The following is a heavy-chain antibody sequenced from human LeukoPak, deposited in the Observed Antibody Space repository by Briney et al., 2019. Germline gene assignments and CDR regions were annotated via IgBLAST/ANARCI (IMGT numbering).Heavy chain of an antibody. D-gene: IGHD5-24*01. V-gene: IGHV3-7*04. CDR2: IKQDGSEK. CDR1: GVTFSSYW. CDR3: ARETEMANLDY. Sequence: PGGSLRLSCTASGVTFSSYWMNWVRQAPGKGLEWVANIKQDGSEKYYVDSVKGRFTISRDNAKKSLYLQMNSLRADDTAVYYCARETEMANLDYWGQGTLVTVSS. J-gene: IGHJ4*02.